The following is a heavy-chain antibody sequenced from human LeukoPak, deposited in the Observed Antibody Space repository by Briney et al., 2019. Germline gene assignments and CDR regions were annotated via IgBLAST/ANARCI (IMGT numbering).Heavy chain of an antibody. Sequence: SETLSLACAVYGGSFSGYYWSWIRQPPGKGLEWIGEINHSGSTNYNPSLKSRVTISVDTSKNQFSLKLSSVTAADTAVYYCARLRSSGYYGSELYYYYYYMDVWGKGTTVTISS. CDR1: GGSFSGYY. CDR2: INHSGST. J-gene: IGHJ6*03. V-gene: IGHV4-34*01. D-gene: IGHD3-22*01. CDR3: ARLRSSGYYGSELYYYYYYMDV.